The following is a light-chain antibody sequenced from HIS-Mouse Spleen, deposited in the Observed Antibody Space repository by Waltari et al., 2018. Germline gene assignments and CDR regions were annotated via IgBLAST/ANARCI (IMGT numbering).Light chain of an antibody. CDR2: EDN. J-gene: IGLJ3*02. CDR1: RGSIASNY. CDR3: QSYDSSNWV. V-gene: IGLV6-57*02. Sequence: NFMLTQPHSVSESPGKTVTISCTGSRGSIASNYVQWYQQRPGSAPTTVIYEDNQRPSGVPDRFSGSIDSSSNSDSLTISGLKTEDEADYYCQSYDSSNWVFGGGTKLTVL.